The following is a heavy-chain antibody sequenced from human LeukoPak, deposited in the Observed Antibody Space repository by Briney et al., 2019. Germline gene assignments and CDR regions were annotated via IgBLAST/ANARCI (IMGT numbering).Heavy chain of an antibody. CDR2: INTNTGNP. D-gene: IGHD3-22*01. J-gene: IGHJ4*02. V-gene: IGHV7-4-1*02. CDR1: GYTFTAYT. CDR3: ARVWSYYDSSGYYPGDY. Sequence: GASVKVSCKASGYTFTAYTMNWVRQAPGQGLEWMGWINTNTGNPTYAQGFRGRFVFPLDTSVSTAYLQISSLKAEDTAVYYCARVWSYYDSSGYYPGDYWGQGTLVTVSS.